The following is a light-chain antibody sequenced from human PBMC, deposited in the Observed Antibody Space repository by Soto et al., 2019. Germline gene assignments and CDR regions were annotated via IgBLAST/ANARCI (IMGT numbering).Light chain of an antibody. CDR2: DAS. V-gene: IGKV3-11*01. CDR3: QQRSNWVT. CDR1: QSVSSY. J-gene: IGKJ5*01. Sequence: EIVLTQSPGTLSLSPGERATLCCRASQSVSSYLVWYQRKPGQAPRLLIYDASNRATGIPARFSGSGSGTDFTLTISSLEPEDFAVYYCQQRSNWVTFGQGTRLDIK.